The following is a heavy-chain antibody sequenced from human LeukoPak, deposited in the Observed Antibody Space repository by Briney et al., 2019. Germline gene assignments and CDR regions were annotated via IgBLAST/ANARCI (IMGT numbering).Heavy chain of an antibody. CDR2: IYSGGTT. D-gene: IGHD1-26*01. J-gene: IGHJ4*02. V-gene: IGHV3-53*01. CDR3: ARDRYSGIFDY. Sequence: GGSLRLSCAVSGFTVSGNYMSWVRQAPGKGLEWVSLIYSGGTTYYADSVKGRFTISRDNSKNTLYLQMNSLRAEDTAVYYCARDRYSGIFDYWGQGMLVTVSS. CDR1: GFTVSGNY.